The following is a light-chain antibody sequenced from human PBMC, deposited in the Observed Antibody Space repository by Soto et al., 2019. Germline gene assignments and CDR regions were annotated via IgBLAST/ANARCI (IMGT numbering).Light chain of an antibody. J-gene: IGKJ4*01. V-gene: IGKV3-20*01. CDR2: GAS. Sequence: EIVLTQSPGTLSLSPGERATLSCRASQSVSSSYLAWYQQKPGQAPRLLIYGASSRATGIPDRFSGSGSGTDFTLTISRLEPEEFAVYYCQQYGSSPGFGGGTKVEIK. CDR1: QSVSSSY. CDR3: QQYGSSPG.